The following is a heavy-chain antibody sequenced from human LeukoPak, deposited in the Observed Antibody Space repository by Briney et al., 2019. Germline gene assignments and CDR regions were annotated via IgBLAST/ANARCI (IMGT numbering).Heavy chain of an antibody. CDR1: GYTFTGYY. D-gene: IGHD2-15*01. CDR2: INPNSGGT. CDR3: ARTIYCSGGSCYSVFDY. J-gene: IGHJ4*02. Sequence: ASVKVSCKASGYTFTGYYMHWVRQAPGQGLEWMGRINPNSGGTNYAQKFQGRVTMTRDTSISTAYMELSRLRSDDTAVYYCARTIYCSGGSCYSVFDYWGQGTLVTVSS. V-gene: IGHV1-2*06.